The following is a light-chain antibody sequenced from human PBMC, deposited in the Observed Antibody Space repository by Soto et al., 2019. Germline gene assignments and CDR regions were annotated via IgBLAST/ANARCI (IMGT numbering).Light chain of an antibody. CDR1: SSDVGGYNY. J-gene: IGLJ1*01. V-gene: IGLV2-14*01. CDR3: SSYTSSSTLGV. Sequence: QSALTQPASVSGSPGQSITISCTGTSSDVGGYNYVSWYQQHPGKAPKLMIYEVTNRPSGVSNRFSGSKSGNTASLTTSGLQAEDEADYYCSSYTSSSTLGVFGTGTEVTVL. CDR2: EVT.